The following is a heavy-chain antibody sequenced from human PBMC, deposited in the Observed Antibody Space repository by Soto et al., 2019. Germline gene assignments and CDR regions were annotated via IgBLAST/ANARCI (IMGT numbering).Heavy chain of an antibody. CDR1: DLTFTKFG. Sequence: PWGSLRLSCVESDLTFTKFGMHWVRQAPGQGLEWVAIIWYDGSHKYYADSVKGRFTISRDNSKNTLYLQMNSLRAEDTAVYYCARALDSSGNSYYGMDVWGQGTPVTVSS. J-gene: IGHJ6*02. D-gene: IGHD3-22*01. V-gene: IGHV3-30*02. CDR2: IWYDGSHK. CDR3: ARALDSSGNSYYGMDV.